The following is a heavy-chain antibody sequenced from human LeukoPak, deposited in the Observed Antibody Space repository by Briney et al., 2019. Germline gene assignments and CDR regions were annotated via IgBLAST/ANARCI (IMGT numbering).Heavy chain of an antibody. CDR1: GFTFDDYG. CDR2: INWNGGST. D-gene: IGHD2-21*01. V-gene: IGHV3-20*04. J-gene: IGHJ6*03. Sequence: GGSLRLSCAASGFTFDDYGMSWVRQAPGKGLEWVSGINWNGGSTGYTDSVKGRFTISRDNAKNSLYLQMNSLRADDTAFYYCARVFAVADYCTDVWGKGTTVTISS. CDR3: ARVFAVADYCTDV.